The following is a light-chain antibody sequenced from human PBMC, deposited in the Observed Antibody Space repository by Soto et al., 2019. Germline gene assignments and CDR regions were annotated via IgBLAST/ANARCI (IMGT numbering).Light chain of an antibody. V-gene: IGKV1-5*03. Sequence: DIQMTQSPSTLSASVGDRVTITCRASQSISTWLAWYQQKPGKAPNLLIYKASNLESGVPSRFSGSGSGTEFTLTISSLQPDDFATYYCQQYKTYPLTFGGGTPVEIK. CDR3: QQYKTYPLT. CDR2: KAS. CDR1: QSISTW. J-gene: IGKJ4*01.